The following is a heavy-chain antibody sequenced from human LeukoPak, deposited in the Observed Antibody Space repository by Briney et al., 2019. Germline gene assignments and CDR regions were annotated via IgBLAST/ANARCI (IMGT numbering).Heavy chain of an antibody. J-gene: IGHJ6*03. D-gene: IGHD2-15*01. CDR3: AKNGDRGAYCTGGTCYPYFYYYMDV. Sequence: GGSLRLSCAASGFTFSYYWMSWVRQAPGRGLEWVANIKQDGSEKYYVDSVKGRFTISRDNAKNSLYLQMNSLRAEDTAIYYCAKNGDRGAYCTGGTCYPYFYYYMDVWGKGTTVTI. CDR2: IKQDGSEK. V-gene: IGHV3-7*03. CDR1: GFTFSYYW.